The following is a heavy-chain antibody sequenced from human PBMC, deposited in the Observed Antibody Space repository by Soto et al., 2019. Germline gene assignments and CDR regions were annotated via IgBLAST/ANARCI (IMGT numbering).Heavy chain of an antibody. CDR1: GFTCSSYA. CDR3: AKEVFVGVTKIWFAQ. D-gene: IGHD4-17*01. J-gene: IGHJ4*02. CDR2: ISGSGGST. Sequence: VGSLRLSCPASGFTCSSYAMSWVRQAPGKGLEWVSAISGSGGSTYYADSVKGRFTISRDNSKNTLYLPMNSLRAEDTAVYYRAKEVFVGVTKIWFAQRGRGTVLPVSS. V-gene: IGHV3-23*01.